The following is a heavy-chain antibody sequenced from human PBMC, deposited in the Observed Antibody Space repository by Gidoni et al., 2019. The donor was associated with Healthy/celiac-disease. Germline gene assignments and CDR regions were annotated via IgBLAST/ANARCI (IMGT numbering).Heavy chain of an antibody. V-gene: IGHV3-15*01. CDR1: GFTFSTAW. D-gene: IGHD1-26*01. CDR2: IKSKTDGGTT. J-gene: IGHJ6*02. CDR3: SMLMELPLVYYYGMDV. Sequence: EVQLVESGGGLVKPGGSLRLSCAASGFTFSTAWRSWVRQAPVKGLEWVGRIKSKTDGGTTDYAAPVKGRFTISRDDSKNTLYLQMNSLKTEDTAVYYCSMLMELPLVYYYGMDVWGQGTTVTVSS.